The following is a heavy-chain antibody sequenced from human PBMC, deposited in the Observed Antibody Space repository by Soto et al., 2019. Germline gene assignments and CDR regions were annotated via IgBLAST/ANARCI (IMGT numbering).Heavy chain of an antibody. D-gene: IGHD6-19*01. CDR2: IDSSVDK. J-gene: IGHJ5*02. CDR3: VRRHLAVAVSPWFDH. Sequence: QVTLKESGPVLVKPTEPLTLRCTVSGLSITDSEMGVSWIRQPPGQPLEWLAHIDSSVDKYYSTFLKSRLAISTDTSKSQLVLTMKNMAPADRVTYYCVRRHLAVAVSPWFDHWGQGIPYTVSS. CDR1: GLSITDSEMG. V-gene: IGHV2-26*01.